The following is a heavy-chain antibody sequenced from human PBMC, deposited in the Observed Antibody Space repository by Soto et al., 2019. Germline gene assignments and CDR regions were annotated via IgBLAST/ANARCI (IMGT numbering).Heavy chain of an antibody. Sequence: QVQLVQSGAEVKKPGSSVKVSCKASGGTFSSYAISWVRQAPGQGLEWMGAIIPIFGTANYAQKFQGRVTITADESTSTAYMELSSLRSEDTAVYYCARPGRYYYDSSGYYGDAFDIWGQGTMVTVSS. D-gene: IGHD3-22*01. J-gene: IGHJ3*02. CDR3: ARPGRYYYDSSGYYGDAFDI. CDR1: GGTFSSYA. CDR2: IIPIFGTA. V-gene: IGHV1-69*01.